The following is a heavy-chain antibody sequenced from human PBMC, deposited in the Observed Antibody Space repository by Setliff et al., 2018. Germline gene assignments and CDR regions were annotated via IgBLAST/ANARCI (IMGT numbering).Heavy chain of an antibody. Sequence: SETLSLTCTVSGGSISSGDYYWSWIRQPPGKGLEWIGYIYSSGSTYYNPSLKSRVSISVDTSKNQFSLNLSSVTAADTAVYYCARVGGYSYAFDIWGQGTMVTVSS. CDR3: ARVGGYSYAFDI. V-gene: IGHV4-30-4*08. CDR2: IYSSGST. D-gene: IGHD2-15*01. J-gene: IGHJ3*02. CDR1: GGSISSGDYY.